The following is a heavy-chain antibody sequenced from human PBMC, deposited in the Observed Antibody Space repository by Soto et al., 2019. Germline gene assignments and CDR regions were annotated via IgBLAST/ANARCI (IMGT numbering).Heavy chain of an antibody. CDR2: IIPIFGTA. CDR3: ARDIAVPAAIDWFDP. CDR1: GGTFSSYA. D-gene: IGHD2-2*01. V-gene: IGHV1-69*01. Sequence: VKVSCKASGGTFSSYAISWVRQAPGQGLEWMGGIIPIFGTANYAQKFQGRVTITADESTSTAYMELSSLRSEDTAVYYCARDIAVPAAIDWFDPWGQGTLVTVS. J-gene: IGHJ5*02.